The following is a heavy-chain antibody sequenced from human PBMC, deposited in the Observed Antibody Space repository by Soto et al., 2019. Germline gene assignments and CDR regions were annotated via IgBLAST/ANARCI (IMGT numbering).Heavy chain of an antibody. Sequence: VKVSCKASGFTFTSSAVQWVRQARGQRLEWIGWIVVGSGNTNYAQKFQERVTITRDMSTSTAYMELSSLRSEDTVVYYCTRLPRKTFCGGDCYWFDYWGQGTLVTVSS. J-gene: IGHJ4*02. D-gene: IGHD2-21*02. CDR1: GFTFTSSA. CDR2: IVVGSGNT. V-gene: IGHV1-58*01. CDR3: TRLPRKTFCGGDCYWFDY.